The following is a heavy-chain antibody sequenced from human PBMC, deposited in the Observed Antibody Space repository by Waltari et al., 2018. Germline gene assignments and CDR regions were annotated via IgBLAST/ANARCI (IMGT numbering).Heavy chain of an antibody. CDR3: ARQLGYTYALGS. D-gene: IGHD5-18*01. J-gene: IGHJ5*02. Sequence: VQLVQSGAEVKKPGASVKVSCKVSGYTLTELSMHWVRQAPGKGLECVSVIHIGGATDYADSVRGRFTISRDSSKNTLYLQMNSLRFDDTAIYYCARQLGYTYALGSWGQGTLVTVSS. CDR2: IHIGGAT. V-gene: IGHV3-66*04. CDR1: GYTLTELS.